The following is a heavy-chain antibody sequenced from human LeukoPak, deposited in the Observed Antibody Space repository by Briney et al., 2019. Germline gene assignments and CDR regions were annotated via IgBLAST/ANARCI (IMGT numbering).Heavy chain of an antibody. CDR2: LNTDGAWI. J-gene: IGHJ5*02. CDR3: AKSTAPCSRGSCYSARES. Sequence: GGSLRLSCAASGFTFRSYVMSWVRLAPGKGLEWVSGLNTDGAWIYYADSVKGRFTISRDNSENTLYLQMNSLGVEDTAIYYCAKSTAPCSRGSCYSARESWGQGTLVTVSS. CDR1: GFTFRSYV. D-gene: IGHD2-15*01. V-gene: IGHV3-23*01.